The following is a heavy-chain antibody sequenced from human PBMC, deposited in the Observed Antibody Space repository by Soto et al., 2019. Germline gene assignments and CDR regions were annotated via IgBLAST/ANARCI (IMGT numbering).Heavy chain of an antibody. CDR3: ARFTCSRDSCYTVGWFDP. CDR1: GYTFTSNY. J-gene: IGHJ5*02. Sequence: ASVKVSCKASGYTFTSNYMHWFRQAPGQGLEWMGIINTSSGSTRNALNFQGRVTMTRDTSTSTVYMELSSLRSEDTAVYYCARFTCSRDSCYTVGWFDPWGQGTLVTVS. D-gene: IGHD2-2*02. CDR2: INTSSGST. V-gene: IGHV1-46*01.